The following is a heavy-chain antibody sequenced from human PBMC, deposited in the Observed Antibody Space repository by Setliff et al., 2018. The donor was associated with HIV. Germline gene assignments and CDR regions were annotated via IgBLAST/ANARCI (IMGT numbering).Heavy chain of an antibody. CDR3: ASLTYCGGDCYSTGASDI. D-gene: IGHD2-21*01. V-gene: IGHV1-69*13. J-gene: IGHJ3*02. Sequence: SVKVSCKAPGGTFSSFAISWVRQAPGQGLEWMGGIIPIFGTTKYPLKFQGRVTITADESTTTAYMEVSRLRSEDTAVYYCASLTYCGGDCYSTGASDIWGQGTMVTVSS. CDR1: GGTFSSFA. CDR2: IIPIFGTT.